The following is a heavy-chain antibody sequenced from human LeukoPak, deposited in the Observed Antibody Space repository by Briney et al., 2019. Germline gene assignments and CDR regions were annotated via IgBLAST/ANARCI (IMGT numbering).Heavy chain of an antibody. CDR2: CRNKANSYTT. CDR3: APGGDYCSSSSCPS. V-gene: IGHV3-72*01. J-gene: IGHJ3*01. Sequence: GGSLRLSCAASGFIFSDHYIDWVRKAPGKGLECVGRCRNKANSYTTEYAESVNGRFTISRDDSKNSLYLQMNSLKTEDTAVYYCAPGGDYCSSSSCPSWGQGTIVTVSS. CDR1: GFIFSDHY. D-gene: IGHD2-2*01.